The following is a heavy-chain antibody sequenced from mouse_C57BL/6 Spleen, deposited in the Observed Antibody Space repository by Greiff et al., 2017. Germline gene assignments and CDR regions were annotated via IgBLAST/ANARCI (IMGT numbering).Heavy chain of an antibody. CDR2: IYPRSGNT. CDR1: GYTFTSYG. CDR3: SRTEIPYYYAMDY. D-gene: IGHD5-1-1*01. J-gene: IGHJ4*01. V-gene: IGHV1-81*01. Sequence: VKLVESGAELARPGASVKLSCKASGYTFTSYGISWVKQRTGQGLEWIGEIYPRSGNTYYNEKFKGKATLTADKSSSTAYMELRSLTSEDSAVYFCSRTEIPYYYAMDYWGQGTSVTVSS.